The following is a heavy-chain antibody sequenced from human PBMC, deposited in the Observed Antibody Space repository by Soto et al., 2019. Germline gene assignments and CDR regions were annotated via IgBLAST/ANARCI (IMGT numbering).Heavy chain of an antibody. CDR1: GGSISSGDYY. CDR3: ASNWNYVVPWLDNWFDP. D-gene: IGHD1-7*01. Sequence: SETLSLTCTVSGGSISSGDYYWSWIRQPPGKGLEWIGYIYYSGSTYYNPSLKSRVTPSVDTSKNQFSLKLSPVTAADTAVYYCASNWNYVVPWLDNWFDPWGQGTLVTVSS. J-gene: IGHJ5*02. CDR2: IYYSGST. V-gene: IGHV4-30-4*01.